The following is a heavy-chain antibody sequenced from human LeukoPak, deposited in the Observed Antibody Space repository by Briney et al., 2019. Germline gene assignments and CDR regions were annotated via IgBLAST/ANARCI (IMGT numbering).Heavy chain of an antibody. CDR3: ARMYYYGSGMGFDP. Sequence: GGSLRLSCAASGFSFSSYDMHWVRQAPGKGLEWVAEMWYDGSNKYYADSVKGRFIISRDNSKNTLYLQINSLSAEDTAVYYCARMYYYGSGMGFDPWGQGTLVTVSS. J-gene: IGHJ5*02. CDR1: GFSFSSYD. V-gene: IGHV3-33*01. CDR2: MWYDGSNK. D-gene: IGHD3-10*01.